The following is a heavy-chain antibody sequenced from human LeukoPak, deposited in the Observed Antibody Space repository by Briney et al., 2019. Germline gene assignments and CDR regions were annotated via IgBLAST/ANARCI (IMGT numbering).Heavy chain of an antibody. J-gene: IGHJ4*02. CDR2: INPSGGST. Sequence: ASVKVSCKASGGTFSSYAISWVRQAPGQGLEWMGIINPSGGSTSYAQKFQGRVTMTRDTSTSTVYMELSSLRSEDTAVYYCASAYYYGSGSYYSPFDYWGQGTLVTVSS. CDR3: ASAYYYGSGSYYSPFDY. D-gene: IGHD3-10*01. CDR1: GGTFSSYA. V-gene: IGHV1-46*01.